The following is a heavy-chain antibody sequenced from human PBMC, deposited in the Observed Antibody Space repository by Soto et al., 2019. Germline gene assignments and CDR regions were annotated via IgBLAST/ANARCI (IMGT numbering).Heavy chain of an antibody. Sequence: PVESLKISCKGSGYNFATYLIAWVRQLPGKGPVWMGIIYAGDSDTSYSPSFQGQVTISVDKSICTAFLQWNSLKASDTALCYWGRRGYSYGLDVWDQGTKVAVFS. V-gene: IGHV5-51*01. CDR2: IYAGDSDT. J-gene: IGHJ6*02. CDR3: GRRGYSYGLDV. CDR1: GYNFATYL. D-gene: IGHD5-18*01.